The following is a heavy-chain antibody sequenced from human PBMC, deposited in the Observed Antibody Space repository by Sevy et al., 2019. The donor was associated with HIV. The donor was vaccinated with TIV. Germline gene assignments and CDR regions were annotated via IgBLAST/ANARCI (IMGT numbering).Heavy chain of an antibody. D-gene: IGHD5-12*01. V-gene: IGHV4-39*01. J-gene: IGHJ4*02. Sequence: SETLSLTCTVSCGSISSSSYYWGWIRQPPGKGLEWIGSIYYSGSTYYNPSLKSRVTISVDTSKNQFSLKLSSVTAADTAVYYCARHQPASVKKWWLRLFGYFDYWGQGTLVTVSS. CDR2: IYYSGST. CDR3: ARHQPASVKKWWLRLFGYFDY. CDR1: CGSISSSSYY.